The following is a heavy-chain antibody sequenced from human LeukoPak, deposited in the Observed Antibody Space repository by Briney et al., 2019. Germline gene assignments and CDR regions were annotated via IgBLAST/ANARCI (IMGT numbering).Heavy chain of an antibody. D-gene: IGHD2-2*01. CDR1: GFTFSSYG. J-gene: IGHJ6*02. Sequence: PGGSLRLSCAASGFTFSSYGMHWVRQAPGKGLEWVAVISYDGSNKYYADSVKGRFTISRDNSKNTLYLQMNSLRAEDTAVYYCAKDVKYCSSTSCSKYYYYYYGMDVWGQGTTVTVSS. CDR3: AKDVKYCSSTSCSKYYYYYYGMDV. V-gene: IGHV3-30*18. CDR2: ISYDGSNK.